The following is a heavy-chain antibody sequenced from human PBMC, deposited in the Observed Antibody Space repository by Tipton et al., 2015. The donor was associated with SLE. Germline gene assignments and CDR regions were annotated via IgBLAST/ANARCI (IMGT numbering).Heavy chain of an antibody. V-gene: IGHV4-38-2*01. CDR1: GYSISSGYY. CDR2: IYYSGST. D-gene: IGHD2-15*01. Sequence: GLVKPSETLSLTCAVSGYSISSGYYWGWIRQPPGKGLEWIGYIYYSGSTYYNPSLKSRVTISVDTSKNQFSLKLSSVTAADTAVYYCARAGFSGPFDYWGQGTLVTVSS. J-gene: IGHJ4*02. CDR3: ARAGFSGPFDY.